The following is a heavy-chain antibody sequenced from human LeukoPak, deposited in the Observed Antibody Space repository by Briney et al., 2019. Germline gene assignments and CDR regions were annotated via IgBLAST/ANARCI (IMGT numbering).Heavy chain of an antibody. V-gene: IGHV4-59*08. CDR2: IFYSGST. CDR1: AGSISNYH. J-gene: IGHJ3*02. D-gene: IGHD1/OR15-1a*01. Sequence: SETLSLTCTVAAGSISNYHWIWMRQPPGGGREGSGCIFYSGSTYYNPSLKSRVTISVDTSKNQFSLRLSSVPAADTAVYYCATTNAFDIWGQGTMVTVSS. CDR3: ATTNAFDI.